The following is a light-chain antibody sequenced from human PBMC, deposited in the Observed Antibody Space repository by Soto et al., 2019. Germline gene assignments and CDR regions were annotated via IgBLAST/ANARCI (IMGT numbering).Light chain of an antibody. J-gene: IGKJ5*01. Sequence: EIVMTQSPATLSVSPGERATLSCRASQSVSSNLAWYQQKPGQAPRLLIYGASTRATGIPARFSGSGSGTEFTLTISRLQSEDFAVYYCQQYNNWPPPLGQGKRLEIK. V-gene: IGKV3-15*01. CDR3: QQYNNWPPP. CDR1: QSVSSN. CDR2: GAS.